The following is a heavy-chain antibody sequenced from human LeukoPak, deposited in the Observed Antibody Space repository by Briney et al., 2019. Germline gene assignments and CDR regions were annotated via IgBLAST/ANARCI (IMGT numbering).Heavy chain of an antibody. D-gene: IGHD2-2*01. CDR3: ARVPRVVVVPAARRYVTTEDV. J-gene: IGHJ6*04. CDR1: GFTFSIYS. Sequence: GSLKLSCAASGFTFSIYSMNWVRQASGKGLEWIGEINHSGSTNYNPSLKSRVTISVDTSKNQFSLKLSSVTAADTAVYYCARVPRVVVVPAARRYVTTEDVWGKGTTATVSS. CDR2: INHSGST. V-gene: IGHV4-34*01.